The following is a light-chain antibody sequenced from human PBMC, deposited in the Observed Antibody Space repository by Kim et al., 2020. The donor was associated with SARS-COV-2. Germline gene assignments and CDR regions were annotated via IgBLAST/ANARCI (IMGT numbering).Light chain of an antibody. CDR1: EDVSDY. Sequence: ASVGDKVTITCQPSEDVSDYFNWYHQKPGEAPNVLIRDAANLESGVPSRFSRGGYGTEFSLTISSVQPEDMGTYYCQQYDAPPFTFGQGTRLEIK. CDR2: DAA. V-gene: IGKV1-33*01. J-gene: IGKJ5*01. CDR3: QQYDAPPFT.